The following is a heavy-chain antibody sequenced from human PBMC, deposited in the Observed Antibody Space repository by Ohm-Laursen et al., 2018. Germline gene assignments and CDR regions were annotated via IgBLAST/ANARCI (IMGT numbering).Heavy chain of an antibody. CDR3: ARPPDLGAWVSWFDP. J-gene: IGHJ5*02. CDR1: GFTFSSYA. Sequence: SLRLSCSASGFTFSSYAMSWVRQAPGKGLEWVSGISWNSDTVDYADSVKGRFTISRDNSKNTLYLQMNSLRAEDTAVYYCARPPDLGAWVSWFDPWGQGTLVTVSS. D-gene: IGHD1-14*01. V-gene: IGHV3-9*01. CDR2: ISWNSDTV.